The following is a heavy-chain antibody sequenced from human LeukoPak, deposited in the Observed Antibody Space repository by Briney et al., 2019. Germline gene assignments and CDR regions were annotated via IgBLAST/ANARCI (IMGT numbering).Heavy chain of an antibody. V-gene: IGHV4-39*07. D-gene: IGHD6-13*01. Sequence: PSETLSLTCTVSGGSISSSSYYWGWIRQPPGKGLEWIGSIYYSGSTYYNPSLKSRVTISVDTSKNQFSLKLSSVTAADTAVYYCARDFGIAAAGTVYFDYWGQGTLVTVSS. CDR1: GGSISSSSYY. J-gene: IGHJ4*02. CDR3: ARDFGIAAAGTVYFDY. CDR2: IYYSGST.